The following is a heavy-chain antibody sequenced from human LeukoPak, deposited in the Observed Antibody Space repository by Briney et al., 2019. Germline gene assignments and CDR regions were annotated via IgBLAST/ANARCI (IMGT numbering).Heavy chain of an antibody. Sequence: SETLSLTCAVYGGSFSGYYWSWIRQPPGKGLEWIGEINHSGSTNYNPSLKSRVTISVDTSKNQFSLKLSSVTAADTAVYYCARGGLGDTAMVTYLYFDYWGQGTLVTVSS. V-gene: IGHV4-34*01. CDR1: GGSFSGYY. CDR2: INHSGST. CDR3: ARGGLGDTAMVTYLYFDY. D-gene: IGHD5-18*01. J-gene: IGHJ4*02.